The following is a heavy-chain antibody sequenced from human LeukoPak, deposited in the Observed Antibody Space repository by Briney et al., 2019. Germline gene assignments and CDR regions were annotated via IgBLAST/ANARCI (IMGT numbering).Heavy chain of an antibody. CDR1: GGTFSIYA. Sequence: ASVTVSCKASGGTFSIYAISWVRQAPGQGLEWMGWISAYNGNTNYAQNLQGRVTMTTDTSTNTAYMELRSLRSDDTAVYYCARDQDPGAFDIWGQGTMVTVSS. D-gene: IGHD3-10*01. CDR2: ISAYNGNT. J-gene: IGHJ3*02. CDR3: ARDQDPGAFDI. V-gene: IGHV1-18*01.